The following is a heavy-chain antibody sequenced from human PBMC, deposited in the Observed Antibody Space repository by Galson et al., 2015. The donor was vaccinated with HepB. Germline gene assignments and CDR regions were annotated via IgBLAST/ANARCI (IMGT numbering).Heavy chain of an antibody. CDR2: IIPIFGTA. Sequence: SVKVSCKASGGTFSSYAMSWVRQAPGQGLEWMGGIIPIFGTANYAQKFQGRVTITADDSTSTAYMELSSLRSEDTAVYYCARGRRVIGYCSSTCCYNFDYWGQVTLVTVSS. V-gene: IGHV1-69*13. D-gene: IGHD2-2*02. J-gene: IGHJ4*02. CDR1: GGTFSSYA. CDR3: ARGRRVIGYCSSTCCYNFDY.